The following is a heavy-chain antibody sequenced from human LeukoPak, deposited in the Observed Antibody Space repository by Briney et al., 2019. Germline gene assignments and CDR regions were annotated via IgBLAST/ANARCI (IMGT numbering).Heavy chain of an antibody. D-gene: IGHD6-13*01. J-gene: IGHJ4*02. Sequence: SETLSLTCTVSGGSVTTYYWSWIRQSPGKGLEWIGYIYYSGSTNYNPSLKSRVTISVDTSKNQFSLRLSSVTAADTAVYYCASGSAVAAAGDYWGQGTLVTVSS. V-gene: IGHV4-59*02. CDR1: GGSVTTYY. CDR2: IYYSGST. CDR3: ASGSAVAAAGDY.